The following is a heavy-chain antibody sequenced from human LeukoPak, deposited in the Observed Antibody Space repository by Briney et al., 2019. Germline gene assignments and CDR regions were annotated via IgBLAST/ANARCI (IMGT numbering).Heavy chain of an antibody. CDR2: MNPNSGNT. D-gene: IGHD6-6*01. J-gene: IGHJ4*02. Sequence: ASVKVSCKASGYTFTSYDINWVRQATGQGLEWMGWMNPNSGNTGYAQKFQGRVTMTRNTSISTAYMELSSLRSEDTAVYYCARAQWSSIAARPPPHHGYWGQGTLATVSS. CDR3: ARAQWSSIAARPPPHHGY. V-gene: IGHV1-8*01. CDR1: GYTFTSYD.